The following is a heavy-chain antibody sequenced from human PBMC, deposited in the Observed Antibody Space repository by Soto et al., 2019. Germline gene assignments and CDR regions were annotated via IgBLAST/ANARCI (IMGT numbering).Heavy chain of an antibody. J-gene: IGHJ3*02. D-gene: IGHD3-10*01. Sequence: EVQLVESGGGLVQPGGSLRLSCAASGFTFSSYWMSWVRQAPGKGLEWVANIKQDGSEKYYVDSVKGRFTISRDNAKNSLYLQMNSLRAEDTAVYYCARGKFGGYVVRGVHQTDAFDIWGQGTMVTVSS. CDR3: ARGKFGGYVVRGVHQTDAFDI. CDR1: GFTFSSYW. CDR2: IKQDGSEK. V-gene: IGHV3-7*01.